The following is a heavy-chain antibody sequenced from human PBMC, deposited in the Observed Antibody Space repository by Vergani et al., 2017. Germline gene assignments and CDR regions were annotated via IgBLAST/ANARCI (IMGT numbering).Heavy chain of an antibody. D-gene: IGHD6-19*01. CDR3: ARHRLRSSGWYDPFDY. CDR2: IYYSGST. J-gene: IGHJ4*02. Sequence: VQLLESGGGLVQPGGSLRLSCEASGFSFPGYAMSWVRQAPGKGLEWIGSIYYSGSTYYNPSLKSRVTISVDTSKNQFSLKLSSVTAADTAVYYCARHRLRSSGWYDPFDYWGQGTLVTVSS. V-gene: IGHV4-39*01. CDR1: GFSFPGYA.